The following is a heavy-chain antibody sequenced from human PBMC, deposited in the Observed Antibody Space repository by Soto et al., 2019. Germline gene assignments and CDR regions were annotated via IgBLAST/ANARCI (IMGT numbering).Heavy chain of an antibody. CDR3: ARDIGFDYVN. D-gene: IGHD3-16*01. CDR1: ELNLMSYW. J-gene: IGHJ4*02. Sequence: GGSLRLSCAVSELNLMSYWMSWVRQAPGKGLEWVASIKEDGSEIYYLQSVRGRFTISRDSAGNALHLAMNYLSAEDTGVYFCARDIGFDYVNCGQGTLVTVSS. CDR2: IKEDGSEI. V-gene: IGHV3-7*01.